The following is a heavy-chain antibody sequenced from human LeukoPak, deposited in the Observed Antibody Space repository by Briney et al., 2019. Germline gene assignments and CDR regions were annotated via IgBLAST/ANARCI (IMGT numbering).Heavy chain of an antibody. J-gene: IGHJ4*02. Sequence: GASVKVSCKASGYTFTSYGISWVRQAPGQGLEWMGGIIPIFGTANYAQKFQGRVTITADESTSTAYMELSSLRSEDTAVYYCARGVYDFWSGYYGYYFDYWGQGTLVTVSS. CDR3: ARGVYDFWSGYYGYYFDY. CDR2: IIPIFGTA. CDR1: GYTFTSYG. D-gene: IGHD3-3*01. V-gene: IGHV1-69*13.